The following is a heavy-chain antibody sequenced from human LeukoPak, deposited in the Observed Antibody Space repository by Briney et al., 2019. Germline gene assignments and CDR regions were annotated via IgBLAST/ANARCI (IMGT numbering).Heavy chain of an antibody. CDR3: ARDIDGGMYSSGSFDP. J-gene: IGHJ5*02. V-gene: IGHV1-46*01. D-gene: IGHD6-19*01. Sequence: ASVKVSCKASGYTFTSYYMHWVREARGQGLEWMGIINPSGGSTSYAQKFQGRVTMTRDTSTSTVYMELSSLRSEDTAVYYCARDIDGGMYSSGSFDPWGQGTLVTVSS. CDR1: GYTFTSYY. CDR2: INPSGGST.